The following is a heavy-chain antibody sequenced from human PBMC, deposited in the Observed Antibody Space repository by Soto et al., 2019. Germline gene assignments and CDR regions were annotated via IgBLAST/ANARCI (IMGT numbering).Heavy chain of an antibody. V-gene: IGHV3-30*03. CDR1: GFTFSRYG. J-gene: IGHJ4*02. Sequence: PGGSLRLSCAASGFTFSRYGMHWVRQGPGKGLEWVAVISYDGSNKFYADSVKGRSTIPIDNSKNTLYLQMNSLRAEDTAIYYCGGHWYNYWGQGTLVTVSS. CDR2: ISYDGSNK. CDR3: GGHWYNY. D-gene: IGHD1-20*01.